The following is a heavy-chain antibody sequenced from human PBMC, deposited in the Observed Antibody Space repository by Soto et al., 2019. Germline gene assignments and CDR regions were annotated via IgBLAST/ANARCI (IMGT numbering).Heavy chain of an antibody. CDR2: IYDSGNT. CDR3: ARVKGAVNPEGALDI. J-gene: IGHJ3*02. Sequence: QVQLQESGPGLVKPSETLSLICTVSGVSIGTYYWTWIRQPPGKGLEWIGFIYDSGNTNHSPSLKSRVSMSVDTSKNQVSLKLSSVSAADTAVYYCARVKGAVNPEGALDIWGQGTMVTVSS. V-gene: IGHV4-59*01. D-gene: IGHD1-26*01. CDR1: GVSIGTYY.